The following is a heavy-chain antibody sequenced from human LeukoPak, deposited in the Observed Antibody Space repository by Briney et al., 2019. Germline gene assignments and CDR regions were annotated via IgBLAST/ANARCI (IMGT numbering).Heavy chain of an antibody. CDR2: ISGHNGHT. CDR3: ARFPQPGTTSFFYHYMDV. J-gene: IGHJ6*03. V-gene: IGHV1-18*04. Sequence: ASVKVSCKASVYTFSDYGINWVRQAPGQGLEWMGWISGHNGHTNYAQRFQARVTMTTDTPTSTAYMELRSLRSDDTAVDFCARFPQPGTTSFFYHYMDVWGKGTTVTVSS. CDR1: VYTFSDYG. D-gene: IGHD1-7*01.